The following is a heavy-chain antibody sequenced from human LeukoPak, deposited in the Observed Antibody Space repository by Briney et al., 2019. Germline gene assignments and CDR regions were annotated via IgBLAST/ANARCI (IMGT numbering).Heavy chain of an antibody. CDR3: ARATSGSYCRQNYYYGMDV. CDR1: GGSFSGYY. Sequence: SETLSLTCAVYGGSFSGYYWSWIRQPPGKGLEWIGEINHSGSTNYNPSLKSRVTISVDTSKNQFSLKLSSVTAADTAVYYCARATSGSYCRQNYYYGMDVWGQGTTVTVSS. D-gene: IGHD1-26*01. V-gene: IGHV4-34*01. CDR2: INHSGST. J-gene: IGHJ6*02.